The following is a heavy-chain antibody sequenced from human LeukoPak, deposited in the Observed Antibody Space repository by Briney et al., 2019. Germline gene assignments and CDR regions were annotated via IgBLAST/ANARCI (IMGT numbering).Heavy chain of an antibody. J-gene: IGHJ5*02. CDR1: GGSISSYY. CDR2: IYYSGST. CDR3: ARVEYYYGSGSYLLPNWFDP. D-gene: IGHD3-10*01. V-gene: IGHV4-39*07. Sequence: PSETLSLTCTVSGGSISSYYWGWIRQPPGKGLEWIGSIYYSGSTYYNPSLKSRVTISVDTSKNQFSLKLSSVTAADTAVYYCARVEYYYGSGSYLLPNWFDPWGQGTLVTVSS.